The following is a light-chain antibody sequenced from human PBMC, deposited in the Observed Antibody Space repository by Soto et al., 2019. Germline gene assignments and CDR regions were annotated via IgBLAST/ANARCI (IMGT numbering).Light chain of an antibody. V-gene: IGLV2-14*01. CDR1: SSDVGGYNS. Sequence: QSALTQPASMSGSPGQSITISCTGTSSDVGGYNSVSWYQQHPGKVPKLMISDVSNRPSGVSSRISGSKSGNTASLTISGLQAEDEADYYCSSYTSSSTLVVFGGGTKVTVL. CDR3: SSYTSSSTLVV. CDR2: DVS. J-gene: IGLJ2*01.